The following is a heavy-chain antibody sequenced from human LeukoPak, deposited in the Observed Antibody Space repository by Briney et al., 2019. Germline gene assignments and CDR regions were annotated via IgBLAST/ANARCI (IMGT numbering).Heavy chain of an antibody. CDR1: GYTFTSYD. J-gene: IGHJ3*02. V-gene: IGHV1-8*01. CDR2: MNPNSGNT. CDR3: ARVGGEVGAFDI. D-gene: IGHD3-3*01. Sequence: ASVKVSCKASGYTFTSYDINWVRQATGQGLEWMGWMNPNSGNTGYAQKFQGRVSMTRNTSISTAYMELSSLRSEDTAVYYCARVGGEVGAFDIWGQGTMVTVSS.